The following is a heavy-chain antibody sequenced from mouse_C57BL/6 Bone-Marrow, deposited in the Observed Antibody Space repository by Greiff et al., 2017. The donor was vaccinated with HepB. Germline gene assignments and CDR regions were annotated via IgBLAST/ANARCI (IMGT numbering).Heavy chain of an antibody. V-gene: IGHV1-15*01. J-gene: IGHJ3*01. CDR3: TRKGNYVFWFAY. CDR1: GYTFTDYE. Sequence: VQLQQSGAELVRPGASVTLSCKASGYTFTDYEMHWVKQTPVHGLEWIGAIDPETGGTAYNQKFKGKAILTAYKSSSTAYRGLRSLTSEDSAVYYCTRKGNYVFWFAYWGQGTLVTVSA. D-gene: IGHD2-1*01. CDR2: IDPETGGT.